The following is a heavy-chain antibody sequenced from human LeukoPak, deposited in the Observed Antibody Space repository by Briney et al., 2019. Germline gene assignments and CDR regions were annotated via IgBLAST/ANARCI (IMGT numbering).Heavy chain of an antibody. Sequence: PSETLSLTCTVSGGSIGTYYWSWIRQPPGKGLEWIGYIYYSGSTNYNPSLKSRVTISVDTSKNQFSLKLSSVTAADTAVYYCARGVAVAGWFDPWGQGTLVTVSS. D-gene: IGHD6-19*01. CDR2: IYYSGST. CDR1: GGSIGTYY. V-gene: IGHV4-59*01. J-gene: IGHJ5*02. CDR3: ARGVAVAGWFDP.